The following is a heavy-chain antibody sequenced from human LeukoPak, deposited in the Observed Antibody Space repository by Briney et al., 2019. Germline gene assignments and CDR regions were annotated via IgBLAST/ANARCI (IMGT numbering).Heavy chain of an antibody. D-gene: IGHD3-22*01. CDR1: GFTFSSYA. CDR3: AKDRGSGYHYFDY. CDR2: ISTSGESA. J-gene: IGHJ4*02. V-gene: IGHV3-23*01. Sequence: GGPLRLSCPVSGFTFSSYAMSWVRQAPGRGLEWVSVISTSGESAYYADSVKGRFTISRDNSKNTLYLQMNSLRAEDTAVYYCAKDRGSGYHYFDYWGQGTLVTVSS.